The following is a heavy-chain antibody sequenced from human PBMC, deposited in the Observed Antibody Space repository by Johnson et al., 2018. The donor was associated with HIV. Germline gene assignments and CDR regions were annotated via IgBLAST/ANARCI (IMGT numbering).Heavy chain of an antibody. V-gene: IGHV3-66*01. D-gene: IGHD7-27*01. J-gene: IGHJ3*02. Sequence: EVQLVESGGGVVQPGGSLRLSCAASGFTVSSNYMSWVRQAPGKGLEWVSVIYSGGSTYYADSVKGRFSIFRDNVKNSLYLQMDSLRDEDTALYYCARDPSTQDSRLTGDFGAFDIWGQGTMVTVSS. CDR1: GFTVSSNY. CDR2: IYSGGST. CDR3: ARDPSTQDSRLTGDFGAFDI.